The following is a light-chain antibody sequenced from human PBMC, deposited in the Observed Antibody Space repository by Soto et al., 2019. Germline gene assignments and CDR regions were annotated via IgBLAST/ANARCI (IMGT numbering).Light chain of an antibody. V-gene: IGLV2-14*03. CDR2: DVS. Sequence: QSVLTQPASVSGSPGQSITISCTGTSSDVGGYNYVSWYQQHPGKAHKLMIYDVSNRPSGVSNRFSGSKSGNTASLTISGLQAEDEADYYCSSYTSSSLHVFGTGTKGTVL. CDR1: SSDVGGYNY. CDR3: SSYTSSSLHV. J-gene: IGLJ1*01.